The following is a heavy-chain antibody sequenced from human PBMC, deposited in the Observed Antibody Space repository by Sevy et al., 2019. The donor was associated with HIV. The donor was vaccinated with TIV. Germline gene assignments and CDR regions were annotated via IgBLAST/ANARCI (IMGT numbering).Heavy chain of an antibody. J-gene: IGHJ3*02. D-gene: IGHD3-22*01. CDR3: AKGVRYYDSSGYYGAFDI. CDR1: GFTFSSYD. Sequence: GGSLRLSCAASGFTFSSYDMHWVRQAPGKGLEWVAVISYDGSNKYYTDSMKGRFTISRDNSKNTLYLQMNSLRAEDRAVYYFAKGVRYYDSSGYYGAFDIWGQGTMVTVSS. V-gene: IGHV3-30*18. CDR2: ISYDGSNK.